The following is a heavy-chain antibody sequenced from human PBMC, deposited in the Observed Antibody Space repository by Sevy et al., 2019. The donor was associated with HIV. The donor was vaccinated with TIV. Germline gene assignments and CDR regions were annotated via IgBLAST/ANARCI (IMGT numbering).Heavy chain of an antibody. D-gene: IGHD2-15*01. J-gene: IGHJ4*02. CDR2: IYYSGST. Sequence: SETLSLTCTVPGGSISSGDYYWSWIRQPPGKGLEWIGYIYYSGSTYYNPSLESRVTISVDTSKNQFSLKLSSVTAADTAVYYCARVLVVAPNAGGFDYWGQGTLVTVSS. CDR3: ARVLVVAPNAGGFDY. V-gene: IGHV4-30-4*01. CDR1: GGSISSGDYY.